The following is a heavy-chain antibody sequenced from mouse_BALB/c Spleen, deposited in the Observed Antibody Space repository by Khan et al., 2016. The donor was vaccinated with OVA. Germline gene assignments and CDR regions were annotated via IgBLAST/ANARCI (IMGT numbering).Heavy chain of an antibody. CDR3: ARHAFSYYGTAIDY. Sequence: QVQLKESGPGLVAPSQSLSITCTISGFSLTSYGVHWVRQPPGKGLEWLVMIWSDGSTTYNSALKSRLSISKDNSKSQVVLKMHSLQTDDTAMYYCARHAFSYYGTAIDYWGQGTSVTVSS. CDR2: IWSDGST. V-gene: IGHV2-6-1*01. J-gene: IGHJ4*01. D-gene: IGHD1-1*01. CDR1: GFSLTSYG.